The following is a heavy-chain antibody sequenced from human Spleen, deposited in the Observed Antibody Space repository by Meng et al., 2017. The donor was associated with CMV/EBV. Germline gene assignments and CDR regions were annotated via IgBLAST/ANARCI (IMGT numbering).Heavy chain of an antibody. V-gene: IGHV4/OR15-8*03. CDR1: DGSISSRHL. D-gene: IGHD6-13*01. CDR2: IYRRGSP. J-gene: IGHJ4*02. Sequence: SDGSISSRHLSAWVRQVPGQTLEWIGHIYRRGSPYYSPSVKSRVTASVDPSKSQFSLKLSSVTAADTAVYYCARSRAGAGPSRNFDSWSQGTLVTVSS. CDR3: ARSRAGAGPSRNFDS.